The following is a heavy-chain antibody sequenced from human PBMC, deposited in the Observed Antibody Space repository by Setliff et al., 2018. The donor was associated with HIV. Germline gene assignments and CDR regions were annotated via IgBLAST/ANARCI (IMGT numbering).Heavy chain of an antibody. CDR2: IYPSSGGT. Sequence: ASVKVSCKASGYTFTGYYIHWVRQAPGQGLEWMGRIYPSSGGTNFAQKFRGRVTMTRDTSISTAYMELSRLTSDDTAMYYCARDDREGRPYYYESSGFSPDAFDIWGQGTMVTVSS. D-gene: IGHD3-22*01. J-gene: IGHJ3*02. V-gene: IGHV1-2*06. CDR1: GYTFTGYY. CDR3: ARDDREGRPYYYESSGFSPDAFDI.